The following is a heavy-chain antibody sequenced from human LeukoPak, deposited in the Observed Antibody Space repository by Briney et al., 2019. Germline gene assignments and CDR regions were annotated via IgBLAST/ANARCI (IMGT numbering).Heavy chain of an antibody. D-gene: IGHD2-2*01. CDR3: ARSFPVGYCSFTSCPFDY. CDR2: NYPGDSDS. J-gene: IGHJ4*02. Sequence: GESLKISCKGSGYSFTSYWIGWVRQMPGKGLEWMGINYPGDSDSRYSPSFQGRVTISADKSISTAYLQWSSLKASDTAMYYCARSFPVGYCSFTSCPFDYWGQGTLVTVSS. CDR1: GYSFTSYW. V-gene: IGHV5-51*01.